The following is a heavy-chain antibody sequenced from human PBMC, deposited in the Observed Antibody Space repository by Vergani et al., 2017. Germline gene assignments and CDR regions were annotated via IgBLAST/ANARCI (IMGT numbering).Heavy chain of an antibody. V-gene: IGHV4-39*07. CDR3: ARDRPSGFFDY. Sequence: QVQLQESGPGLVKPSETLSLTCTVSGGSISSSSYYWGWIRQPPGKGLEWIGSIYYSGSTYYNPSLKSRVTISVDTSKNQFSLKLSSVTAADTAVYYCARDRPSGFFDYWGQGTLVTVSS. J-gene: IGHJ4*02. D-gene: IGHD1-26*01. CDR2: IYYSGST. CDR1: GGSISSSSYY.